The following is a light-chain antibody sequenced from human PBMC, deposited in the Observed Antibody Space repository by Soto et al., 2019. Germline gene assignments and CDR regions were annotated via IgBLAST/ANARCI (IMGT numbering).Light chain of an antibody. Sequence: DIQMTQSPSTLSASVGDRVTITCRASQTINSWLAWYQQKPGKAPKLLIYDASSLRSGVPSRFSGSGSGTEFTLTISSLQPDDFATYYCQQYNSYLYTFGQGTRLEIK. CDR3: QQYNSYLYT. CDR1: QTINSW. V-gene: IGKV1-5*01. J-gene: IGKJ2*01. CDR2: DAS.